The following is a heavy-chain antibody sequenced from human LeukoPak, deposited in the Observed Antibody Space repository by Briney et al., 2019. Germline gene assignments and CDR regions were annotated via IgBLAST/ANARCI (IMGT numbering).Heavy chain of an antibody. CDR1: GFTFSSYW. Sequence: PGGSLRLSCAASGFTFSSYWMHWVRQAPGKGLEWVAFIRYDGSNKYYADSVKGRFTISRDNSKNTLYLQMNSLRAEDTAVYYCAKGYYYDSSGYYYDDAFDIWGQGTMVTVSS. D-gene: IGHD3-22*01. J-gene: IGHJ3*02. CDR2: IRYDGSNK. V-gene: IGHV3-30*02. CDR3: AKGYYYDSSGYYYDDAFDI.